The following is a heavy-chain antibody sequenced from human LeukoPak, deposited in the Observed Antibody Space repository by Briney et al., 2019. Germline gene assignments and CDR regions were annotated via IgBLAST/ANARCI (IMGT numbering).Heavy chain of an antibody. CDR2: IYYSGST. V-gene: IGHV4-59*11. CDR1: GGSISSHY. CDR3: ARSFNYDFWSGYYTPYYFDY. Sequence: SETLSLTCTVSGGSISSHYWSWIRQPPGKGLEWIGYIYYSGSTNYNPSLKSRVTISVDTSKNQFSLKLSSVTAEDTAVYYCARSFNYDFWSGYYTPYYFDYWGQGTLVTVSS. D-gene: IGHD3-3*01. J-gene: IGHJ4*02.